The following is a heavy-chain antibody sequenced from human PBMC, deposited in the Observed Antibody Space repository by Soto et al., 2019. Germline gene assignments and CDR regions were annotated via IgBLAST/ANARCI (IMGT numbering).Heavy chain of an antibody. D-gene: IGHD1-1*01. V-gene: IGHV1-46*03. CDR1: GYTSSSDY. J-gene: IGHJ3*02. CDR3: ARDEAKGWNDTFDI. Sequence: QVRLVQSGAEVKKPGASVKVSCKASGYTSSSDYMHWVRQAPGQGLEWIGIIHPSGDPTTYAQKFKGRVIMTRDTSTSTVYMELSSLRSEGTAVYYCARDEAKGWNDTFDILGQGTMVTVSS. CDR2: IHPSGDPT.